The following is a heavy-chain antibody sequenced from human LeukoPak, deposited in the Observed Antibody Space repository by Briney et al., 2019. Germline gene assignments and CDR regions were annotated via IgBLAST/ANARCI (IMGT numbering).Heavy chain of an antibody. J-gene: IGHJ5*02. CDR2: INHSGST. V-gene: IGHV4-34*01. CDR3: ARRDTAMVPPGYNWFDP. D-gene: IGHD5-18*01. Sequence: NPSETLSLTCAVYGGSFSGYYWSWIRQPPGKGLEWIGEINHSGSTNYNPSLKSRVTISVDTSKNQFSLKLSSVTAADTAVYYCARRDTAMVPPGYNWFDPWGQGTLVTVSP. CDR1: GGSFSGYY.